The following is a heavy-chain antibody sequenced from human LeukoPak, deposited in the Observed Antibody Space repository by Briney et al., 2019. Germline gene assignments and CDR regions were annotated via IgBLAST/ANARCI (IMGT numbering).Heavy chain of an antibody. J-gene: IGHJ4*02. CDR1: GFTFSSYA. CDR3: AKGAARGYSGYDPYFDY. V-gene: IGHV3-23*01. Sequence: GGSLRLSCAASGFTFSSYAMSWVRQAPGKGLEWVSAISGSGGSTYYADSVKGRFTISRDNSKNTLYLQMNSLRAEDTAVCYCAKGAARGYSGYDPYFDYWGQGTLVTVSS. D-gene: IGHD5-12*01. CDR2: ISGSGGST.